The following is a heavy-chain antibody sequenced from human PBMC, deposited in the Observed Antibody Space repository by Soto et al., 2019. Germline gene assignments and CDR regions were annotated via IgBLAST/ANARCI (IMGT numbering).Heavy chain of an antibody. Sequence: GESLKISCKGSGYSFTSYWISWVRQMPGKGLEWMGRIDPSDSYTNYSPSFQGHVTISADKSISTAYLQWSSLKASDTAMYYCARTYYDFWSGPRGNWFDPWGQGTLVTVSS. D-gene: IGHD3-3*01. CDR2: IDPSDSYT. V-gene: IGHV5-10-1*01. J-gene: IGHJ5*02. CDR1: GYSFTSYW. CDR3: ARTYYDFWSGPRGNWFDP.